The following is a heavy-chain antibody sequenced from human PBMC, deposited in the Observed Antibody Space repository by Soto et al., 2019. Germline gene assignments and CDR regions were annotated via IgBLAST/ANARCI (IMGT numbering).Heavy chain of an antibody. J-gene: IGHJ3*02. CDR1: GFTFSSYA. D-gene: IGHD6-13*01. CDR3: ARGGDSSSWYAFDI. CDR2: ISGSGDST. Sequence: PGGSLRLSCAASGFTFSSYAMGWVRQAPGKGLEWVSSISGSGDSTYYADSVKGRFTISRDNAKNSLYLQMNSLRAEDTALYYCARGGDSSSWYAFDIWGRGTMVTVSS. V-gene: IGHV3-23*01.